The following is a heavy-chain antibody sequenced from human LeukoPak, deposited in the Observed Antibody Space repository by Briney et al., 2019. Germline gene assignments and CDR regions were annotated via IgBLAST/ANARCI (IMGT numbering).Heavy chain of an antibody. D-gene: IGHD7-27*01. CDR3: ASRKLGNDY. J-gene: IGHJ4*02. V-gene: IGHV4-59*01. CDR1: GGSISSYY. CDR2: IYYTGT. Sequence: PSETLSLTCTVSGGSISSYYWSWIRQSPGKGLEWIGYIYYTGTSYNPSLKSRVTISADTSKNQFSLNLSSVTAADTAVYYCASRKLGNDYWGQGTLVTVSS.